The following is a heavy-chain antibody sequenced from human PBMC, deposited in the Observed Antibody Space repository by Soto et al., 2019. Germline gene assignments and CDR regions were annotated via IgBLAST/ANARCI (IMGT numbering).Heavy chain of an antibody. CDR1: GSPLSTSA. CDR2: ISATSDAA. D-gene: IGHD1-26*01. Sequence: EVQLLESGGGLVQPGGSLRLSCAASGSPLSTSAMNWVRQAPGKGLEWVSIISATSDAAYYAESVKGRFTSSRDNSKNTLYLQMNSLRPEDTAVYYCGKYSGSYPVYNGMNVWGQGTTVTVSS. CDR3: GKYSGSYPVYNGMNV. V-gene: IGHV3-23*01. J-gene: IGHJ6*02.